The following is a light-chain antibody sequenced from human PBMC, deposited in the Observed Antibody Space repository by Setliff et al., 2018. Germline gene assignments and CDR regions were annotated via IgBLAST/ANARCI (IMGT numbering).Light chain of an antibody. CDR1: NIGDKS. Sequence: ALTQPPSESVAPGKTARITCGGHNIGDKSVHWYQQKPGQAPVLVVYDDSDRPSGIPGRFSGSNSGNTATLTISRVEAGDEADYYCQVWDPASDHRVFGTGTKVTVL. V-gene: IGLV3-21*03. J-gene: IGLJ1*01. CDR2: DDS. CDR3: QVWDPASDHRV.